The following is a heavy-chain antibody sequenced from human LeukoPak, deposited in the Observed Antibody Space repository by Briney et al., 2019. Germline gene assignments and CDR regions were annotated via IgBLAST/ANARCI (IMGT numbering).Heavy chain of an antibody. CDR2: VSSNGGST. D-gene: IGHD6-6*01. Sequence: GGSLRLSCSASGFTFSTYSMHWVRQAPGKGLEYVSAVSSNGGSTYYADSVKGRSTISRDNSKNLLYLQMSSLILEDTALYYCVKDMAARPHYYYAMDVWGQGTTVTVTS. V-gene: IGHV3-64D*09. CDR1: GFTFSTYS. J-gene: IGHJ6*02. CDR3: VKDMAARPHYYYAMDV.